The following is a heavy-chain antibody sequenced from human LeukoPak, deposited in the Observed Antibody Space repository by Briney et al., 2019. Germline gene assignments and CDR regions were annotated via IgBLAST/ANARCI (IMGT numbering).Heavy chain of an antibody. D-gene: IGHD6-13*01. CDR2: ISGSGGST. CDR3: AHPTEYSSSWYGNWFDP. J-gene: IGHJ5*02. V-gene: IGHV3-23*01. Sequence: SGGSLRLSCAASGFTFSSYGMSWVRQAPGKGLEWVSAISGSGGSTYYADSLKGRFTISRDNSKNTLYLQMNSLRAEDTAVYYCAHPTEYSSSWYGNWFDPWGQGTLVTVSS. CDR1: GFTFSSYG.